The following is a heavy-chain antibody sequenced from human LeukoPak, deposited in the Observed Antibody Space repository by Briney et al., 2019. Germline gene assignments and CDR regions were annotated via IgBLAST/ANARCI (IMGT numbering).Heavy chain of an antibody. V-gene: IGHV4-34*01. D-gene: IGHD3-10*01. CDR1: GGSFSGYY. CDR2: IYYSGST. CDR3: ARGADYYGSGRRYDMDV. Sequence: SETLSLTRAVYGGSFSGYYWSWIRQPPGKGLEWIGTIYYSGSTYYNPSLKSRVTISVDTSKNQFSLKLSSVTAADTAVYYCARGADYYGSGRRYDMDVWGKGTTVTVSS. J-gene: IGHJ6*03.